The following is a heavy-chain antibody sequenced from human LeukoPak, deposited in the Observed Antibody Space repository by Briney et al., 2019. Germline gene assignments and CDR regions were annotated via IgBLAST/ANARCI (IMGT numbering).Heavy chain of an antibody. V-gene: IGHV3-30-3*01. CDR2: ISYDGSNK. J-gene: IGHJ4*02. CDR3: AKDSGSIFGVVGY. Sequence: GGSLRLSCAASGFTFSSYAMHWVRQAPGKGLEWVAVISYDGSNKYYADSVKGRFTISRDNSKNMLYLQMNSLRAEDTAVYYCAKDSGSIFGVVGYWGQGTLVTVSS. D-gene: IGHD3-3*01. CDR1: GFTFSSYA.